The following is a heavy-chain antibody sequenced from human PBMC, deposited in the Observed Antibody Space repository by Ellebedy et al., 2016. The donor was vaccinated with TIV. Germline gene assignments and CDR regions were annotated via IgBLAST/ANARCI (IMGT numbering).Heavy chain of an antibody. CDR2: ISSSNHYI. J-gene: IGHJ4*02. CDR3: ARELAAAGFFDY. V-gene: IGHV3-21*01. CDR1: GFTFSSYG. Sequence: GESLKISCAASGFTFSSYGMNWVRQAPGKGLEWVSSISSSNHYIYYADSVKGRFTISRDNAKNSLYLQMNSLRAEDTAVFYCARELAAAGFFDYWGQGTLVTVSS. D-gene: IGHD6-13*01.